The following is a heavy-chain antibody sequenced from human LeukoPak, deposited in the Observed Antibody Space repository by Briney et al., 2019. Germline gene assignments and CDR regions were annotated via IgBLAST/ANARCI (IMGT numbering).Heavy chain of an antibody. CDR2: INPSGGST. CDR3: ARDSGYMTTVTTDAFDI. J-gene: IGHJ3*02. CDR1: GYTFTSYY. D-gene: IGHD4-17*01. V-gene: IGHV1-46*01. Sequence: GASVKVSCKASGYTFTSYYMHWVRQAPGQGLGWMGIINPSGGSTSYAQKFQGRVTMTRDTSTSTVYMELSSLRSEDTAVYYCARDSGYMTTVTTDAFDIWGQGTMVTVSS.